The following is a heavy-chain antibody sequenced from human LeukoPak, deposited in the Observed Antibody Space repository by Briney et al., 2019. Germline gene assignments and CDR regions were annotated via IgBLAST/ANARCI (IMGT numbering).Heavy chain of an antibody. CDR1: GGTFSSYA. Sequence: SVKVSCKASGGTFSSYAISWVRQAPGQGLEWMGRIIPILGIANYAQKFQGRVTITADKSTSTAYMELSSLRSEDTAVYYCARDDGDGSGSYHSWGQGTLVTVPS. CDR3: ARDDGDGSGSYHS. V-gene: IGHV1-69*04. J-gene: IGHJ5*02. CDR2: IIPILGIA. D-gene: IGHD3-10*01.